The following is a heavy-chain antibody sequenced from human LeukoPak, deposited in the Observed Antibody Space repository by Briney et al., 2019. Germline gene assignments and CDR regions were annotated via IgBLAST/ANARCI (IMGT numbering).Heavy chain of an antibody. Sequence: SETLSLTCAVSGGSISTDGYSWCWIRQSPGKGLEWIGYIYHSGSTYYNPSLKSRVTILVDRSKNQFSLKLNSVTAADTAVYYCARXTMIVVAXSPLXXWXXPWGQG. V-gene: IGHV4-30-2*06. CDR2: IYHSGST. D-gene: IGHD3-22*01. J-gene: IGHJ5*02. CDR3: ARXTMIVVAXSPLXXWXXP. CDR1: GGSISTDGYS.